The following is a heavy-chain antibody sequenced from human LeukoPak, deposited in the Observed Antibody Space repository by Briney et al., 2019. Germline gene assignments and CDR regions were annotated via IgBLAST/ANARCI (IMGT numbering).Heavy chain of an antibody. D-gene: IGHD3-22*01. V-gene: IGHV1-69*13. CDR2: IIPIFGTA. CDR1: GGTFSSYA. J-gene: IGHJ3*01. CDR3: ARDDYYDSSAYRENPFDV. Sequence: SVKVSCKASGGTFSSYAISWVRQAPGQGLERMGGIIPIFGTANYAQKFQGRITITADESTSTAYMELSSLRSEDTAIYYCARDDYYDSSAYRENPFDVWGQGTMVTVSS.